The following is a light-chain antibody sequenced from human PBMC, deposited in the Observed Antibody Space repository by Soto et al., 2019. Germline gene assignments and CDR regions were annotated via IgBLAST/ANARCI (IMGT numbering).Light chain of an antibody. J-gene: IGKJ1*01. V-gene: IGKV3-20*01. CDR2: GAS. CDR3: QQYGSSGP. Sequence: DIVLPQSPGTLSLSTWKRATLSCRASQSISSSYLAWYQQRPGQAPRLLIYGASSRATGIPDRFSGSGSGTEFTLTISRLEPEDFAVYYCQQYGSSGPVGQGTKVDIK. CDR1: QSISSSY.